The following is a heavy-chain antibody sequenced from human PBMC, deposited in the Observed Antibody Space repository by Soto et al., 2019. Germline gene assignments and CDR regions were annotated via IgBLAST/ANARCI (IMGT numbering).Heavy chain of an antibody. D-gene: IGHD3-22*01. CDR3: ARGVTVIVVPRDAPGKYCSDS. CDR2: INHSGST. Sequence: PSATLSLTRAFYGGSFSGYCRSWIHQPPGKGLEWMGEINHSGSTNYNPSLKGRVTISVDTSKNQFSLKLSSVTAADTAVYYCARGVTVIVVPRDAPGKYCSDSWGQGTLVNVSS. CDR1: GGSFSGYC. J-gene: IGHJ4*02. V-gene: IGHV4-34*01.